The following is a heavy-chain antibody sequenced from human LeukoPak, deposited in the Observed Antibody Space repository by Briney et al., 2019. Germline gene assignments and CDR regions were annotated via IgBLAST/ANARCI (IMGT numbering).Heavy chain of an antibody. CDR2: IKSKTDGGTT. CDR3: TTAITMTLGAFDI. J-gene: IGHJ3*02. Sequence: PGGSLRLSCAASGFTFTNAWMSWVRQAPGKGLEWVGRIKSKTDGGTTDYAAPVKGRFTFSRDDSKNTLYLQMNSLKTDDTAVYYGTTAITMTLGAFDIWGHGTMVTVSS. D-gene: IGHD3-22*01. V-gene: IGHV3-15*01. CDR1: GFTFTNAW.